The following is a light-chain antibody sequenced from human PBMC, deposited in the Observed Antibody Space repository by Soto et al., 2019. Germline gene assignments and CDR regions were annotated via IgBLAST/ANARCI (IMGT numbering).Light chain of an antibody. CDR3: QQYHNWWT. Sequence: EIVLTQSPGTLSLSPGERATLSCRASQSVSSSYLAWYQHKPGQAPRLLIYGASSRPTGIPDRFSGSGSGTDFTLTISKLEPEDFAVYYCQQYHNWWTFGQGTKVDI. CDR1: QSVSSSY. J-gene: IGKJ1*01. CDR2: GAS. V-gene: IGKV3-20*01.